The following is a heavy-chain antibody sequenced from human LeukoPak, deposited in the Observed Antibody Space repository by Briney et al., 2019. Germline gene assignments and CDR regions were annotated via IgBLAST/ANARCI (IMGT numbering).Heavy chain of an antibody. Sequence: GGSLRHSCAASGFTFSSYAMTWVRQAPGKGLEWISAVSYDITRTFYADSVKGRFAISRDNSRNTLFLQMNSLRADDTAVHYCARPGCGGNCYYRMDVWGKGTTVTVSS. CDR2: VSYDITRT. CDR3: ARPGCGGNCYYRMDV. V-gene: IGHV3-23*01. D-gene: IGHD2-21*01. J-gene: IGHJ6*04. CDR1: GFTFSSYA.